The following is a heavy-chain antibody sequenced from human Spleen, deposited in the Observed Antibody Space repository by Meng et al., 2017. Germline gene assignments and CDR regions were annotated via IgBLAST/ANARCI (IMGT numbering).Heavy chain of an antibody. CDR3: ARLGRVDY. CDR1: GGSFSGYY. CDR2: INHSGST. J-gene: IGHJ4*02. V-gene: IGHV4-34*01. Sequence: QVRLQRWGAGLLKPSETLSLTCAVYGGSFSGYYWSWIRQPPGKGLEWIGEINHSGSTNYNPSLKSRVTISVDTSKNQFSLKLSSVTAADTAVYYCARLGRVDYWGQGTLVTVSS. D-gene: IGHD3-10*01.